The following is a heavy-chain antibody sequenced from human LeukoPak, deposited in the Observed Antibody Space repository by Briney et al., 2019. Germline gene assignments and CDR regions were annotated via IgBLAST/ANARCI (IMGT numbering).Heavy chain of an antibody. D-gene: IGHD6-13*01. Sequence: SETLSLTCTVSGGSVSSYFWSWIRQPAGKGLEWIGRIYTSGSTNYNPSLKRRVTMSVDTSKNQFSLKLTSVTAADTAVYYCARGGAAAHTYLWGQGTLVTVSS. V-gene: IGHV4-4*07. CDR2: IYTSGST. CDR3: ARGGAAAHTYL. CDR1: GGSVSSYF. J-gene: IGHJ5*02.